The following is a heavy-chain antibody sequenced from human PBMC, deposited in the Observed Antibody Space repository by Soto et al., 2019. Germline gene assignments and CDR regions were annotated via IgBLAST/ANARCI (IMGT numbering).Heavy chain of an antibody. CDR1: GDTFTRYY. Sequence: QVQLVQSGAEVKKPGASVKVSCKASGDTFTRYYMHWVRQAHGQGLEWMGILNPSGGSISYAQKFQGRVTMTRDTSTSTVYMELSSLRSEDTAVYDCAGGGERYNTFDYWGQGTLVSVSS. V-gene: IGHV1-46*01. CDR2: LNPSGGSI. J-gene: IGHJ4*02. CDR3: AGGGERYNTFDY. D-gene: IGHD1-1*01.